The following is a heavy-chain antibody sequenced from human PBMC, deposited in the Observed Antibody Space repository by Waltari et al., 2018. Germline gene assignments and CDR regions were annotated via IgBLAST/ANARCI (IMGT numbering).Heavy chain of an antibody. CDR3: ARRGLLEWLNNAFDI. CDR1: GYSISSGYY. D-gene: IGHD3-3*01. Sequence: QVQLQESGPGLVKPSETLSLTCAVSGYSISSGYYWGWIRQPPGKGLEWIGSIYHSGSTYYNPSLKSRVTRSVDTSKNQFSLKLSSVTAADTAVYYCARRGLLEWLNNAFDIWGQGTMVTVSS. J-gene: IGHJ3*02. CDR2: IYHSGST. V-gene: IGHV4-38-2*01.